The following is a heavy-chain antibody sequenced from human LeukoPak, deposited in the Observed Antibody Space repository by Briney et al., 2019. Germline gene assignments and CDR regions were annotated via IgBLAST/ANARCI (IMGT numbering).Heavy chain of an antibody. CDR1: GYTFIGYC. D-gene: IGHD2-21*01. Sequence: GASVKVSCKASGYTFIGYCMHWVRQAPGQGLEWMGWINPNSGGTNYAQKFQGRVTMTRDTSTSTAYMELSRLRSDDTAVYYCARDFEDCSRGYFDLWGRGTLVTVSS. CDR3: ARDFEDCSRGYFDL. CDR2: INPNSGGT. V-gene: IGHV1-2*02. J-gene: IGHJ2*01.